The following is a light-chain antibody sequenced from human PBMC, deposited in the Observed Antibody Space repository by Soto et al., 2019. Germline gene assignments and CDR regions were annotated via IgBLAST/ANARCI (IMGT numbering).Light chain of an antibody. CDR1: QGISNY. Sequence: DIQMTQSPSSLSASVGDRVTITCRASQGISNYLAWYQQKPGKAPKLLIYDASNLQSGVPPRFSGSGSGTDFTLTISSLQPEDVGTYYCQKYNGAFTFGPGTKVDIK. J-gene: IGKJ3*01. CDR3: QKYNGAFT. V-gene: IGKV1-27*01. CDR2: DAS.